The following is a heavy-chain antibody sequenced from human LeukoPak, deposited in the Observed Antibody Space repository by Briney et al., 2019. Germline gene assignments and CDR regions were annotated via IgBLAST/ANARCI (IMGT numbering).Heavy chain of an antibody. CDR2: IYYSGST. Sequence: PSETLSLTCTVSGGSISSSSYYWGWIRQPPGKGLEWIGSIYYSGSTYYNPSLKSRVTISVDTSKNQFSLKLSSVTAADTAVYYCARQACSSTSCPVRYFDWLLGREDVYYYYYYMDVWGKGTTVTISS. J-gene: IGHJ6*03. CDR1: GGSISSSSYY. D-gene: IGHD3-9*01. V-gene: IGHV4-39*01. CDR3: ARQACSSTSCPVRYFDWLLGREDVYYYYYYMDV.